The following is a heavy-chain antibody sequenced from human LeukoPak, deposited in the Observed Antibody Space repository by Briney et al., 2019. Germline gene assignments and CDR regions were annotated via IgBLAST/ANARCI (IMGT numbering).Heavy chain of an antibody. D-gene: IGHD3-3*01. J-gene: IGHJ4*02. Sequence: PGGSLRLSCAASGFTFSSYEMNWVRQAPGKGLEWVSYISSSGSTIYYADSVKGRFTISRDNAKNSLYLQMNSLRAEDTAVYYCAGETIFGDVLWGQGTLVTVSS. V-gene: IGHV3-48*03. CDR3: AGETIFGDVL. CDR2: ISSSGSTI. CDR1: GFTFSSYE.